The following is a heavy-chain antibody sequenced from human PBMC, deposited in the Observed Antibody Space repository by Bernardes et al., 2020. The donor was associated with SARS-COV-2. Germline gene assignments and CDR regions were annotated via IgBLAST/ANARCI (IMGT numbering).Heavy chain of an antibody. D-gene: IGHD1-7*01. CDR1: GFTFSNAW. CDR3: ASAPVPAPSENYEKFLPCY. V-gene: IGHV3-21*01. CDR2: INSGSSYI. Sequence: GGSLRLSCAASGFTFSNAWMSWVRQAPGKGLEWVASINSGSSYIYYADSVKGRFTISRDTAKNSLYLQMNSLRAEDTAVYYCASAPVPAPSENYEKFLPCYWGQGTLVTVSS. J-gene: IGHJ4*02.